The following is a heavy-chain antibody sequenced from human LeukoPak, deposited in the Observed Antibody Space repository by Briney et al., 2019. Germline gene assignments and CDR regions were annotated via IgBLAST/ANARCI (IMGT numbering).Heavy chain of an antibody. CDR3: VKSTGWYSSSWYLTS. V-gene: IGHV3-23*01. CDR2: IGGSGGTT. D-gene: IGHD6-13*01. Sequence: PGGSLRLSCAAAGFTCSSYAMSWVGQAPGKGREWGSAIGGSGGTTYYADSVEGRFTVSRDNSKTTLYLQMNSLRAEDTAVYYCVKSTGWYSSSWYLTSWGQGILVTVSS. CDR1: GFTCSSYA. J-gene: IGHJ5*02.